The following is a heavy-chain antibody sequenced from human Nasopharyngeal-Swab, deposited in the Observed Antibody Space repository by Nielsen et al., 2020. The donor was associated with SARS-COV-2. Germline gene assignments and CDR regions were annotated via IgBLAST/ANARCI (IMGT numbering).Heavy chain of an antibody. D-gene: IGHD2-8*01. CDR2: ISSGGGDTT. V-gene: IGHV3-48*02. Sequence: GESLKISCAASGFTFSNYGMNWVRQPPGKGLEWLSWISSGGGDTTFYPDSVKGRFTISRDNAKNSLYLQVHSLRDDDTAVYYCVRDSQWAFDYWGQGALVTVSP. CDR3: VRDSQWAFDY. CDR1: GFTFSNYG. J-gene: IGHJ4*02.